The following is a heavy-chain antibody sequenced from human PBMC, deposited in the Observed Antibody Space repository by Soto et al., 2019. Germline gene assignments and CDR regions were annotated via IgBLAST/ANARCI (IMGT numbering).Heavy chain of an antibody. CDR2: IIPILGIA. Sequence: SVKVSCKASGGTFSSYTMSWVRQAPGQGLEWMGRIIPILGIANYAQKFQGRVTITADKSTSTAYMELSSLRSEDTAVYYCARQCYDILTGVCGMDVWGQGTTVTVSS. D-gene: IGHD3-9*01. J-gene: IGHJ6*02. CDR3: ARQCYDILTGVCGMDV. CDR1: GGTFSSYT. V-gene: IGHV1-69*02.